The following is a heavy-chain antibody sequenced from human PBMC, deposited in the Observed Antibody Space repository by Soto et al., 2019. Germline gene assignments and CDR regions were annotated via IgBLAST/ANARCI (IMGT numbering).Heavy chain of an antibody. CDR3: AISAGYYDFWSGRYYYYYGMDV. CDR1: GYSFTSYW. V-gene: IGHV5-10-1*01. CDR2: IDPSDSYT. J-gene: IGHJ6*02. D-gene: IGHD3-3*01. Sequence: PRESLKISCKGSGYSFTSYWISWVRQMPGKGLEWMGRIDPSDSYTNYSPSFQGHVTISADKSISTAYLQWSSLKASDTAMYYCAISAGYYDFWSGRYYYYYGMDVWGQGTTVTVSS.